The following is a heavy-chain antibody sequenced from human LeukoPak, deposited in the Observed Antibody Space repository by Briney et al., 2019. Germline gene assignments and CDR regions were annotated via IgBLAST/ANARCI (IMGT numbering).Heavy chain of an antibody. D-gene: IGHD3-22*01. CDR2: ISAYNGNT. CDR1: GYTFTSYG. Sequence: ASVKVSCKASGYTFTSYGLSWVRQAPGQGLEWMGWISAYNGNTNYAQKLQGRVTMTRDTSTRTAYMALRSLRSDDTAVYYCARDREGHYYDSSGYYSSWGQGTLVTVSS. V-gene: IGHV1-18*01. CDR3: ARDREGHYYDSSGYYSS. J-gene: IGHJ4*02.